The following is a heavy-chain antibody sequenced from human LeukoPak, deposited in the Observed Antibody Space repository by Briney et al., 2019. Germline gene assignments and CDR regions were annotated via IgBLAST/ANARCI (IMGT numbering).Heavy chain of an antibody. J-gene: IGHJ4*02. CDR3: ARLPMAMGVFDY. D-gene: IGHD3-10*01. V-gene: IGHV4-4*02. Sequence: SGTLSLTCAVSGGSISSTNWWWSWVRQPPGKGLEWIGEIYHSGSTDYNPSLKSRVTISVDISKNQFSLKLSSVTAADTAVYYCARLPMAMGVFDYWGQGTLVTVSS. CDR2: IYHSGST. CDR1: GGSISSTNW.